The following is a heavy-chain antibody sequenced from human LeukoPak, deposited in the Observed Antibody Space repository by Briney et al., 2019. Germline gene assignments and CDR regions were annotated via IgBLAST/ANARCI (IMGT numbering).Heavy chain of an antibody. CDR1: GGSISSYY. V-gene: IGHV4-59*01. Sequence: SETLSLTCTVSGGSISSYYWSWIRQPPGKGLEWIGYIYYSGSTNYNPSLKSRVTISVDTSKNQFSLKLSSVTAADTAVYYCARKPLADWYFDLWGRGTLVTVSS. CDR2: IYYSGST. J-gene: IGHJ2*01. D-gene: IGHD6-25*01. CDR3: ARKPLADWYFDL.